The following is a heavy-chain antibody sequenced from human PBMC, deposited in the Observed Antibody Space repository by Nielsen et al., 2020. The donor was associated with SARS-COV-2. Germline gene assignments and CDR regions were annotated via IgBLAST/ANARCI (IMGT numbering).Heavy chain of an antibody. Sequence: SVKVSCKASGGTFGNFAINWVRQAPGQGLEWMGGIIPISGARTYAQKFQGRVTITADRSTSTAYMELSSLRSDDTAVYYCARRLRSHDGFDIWGQGTMVTVSS. V-gene: IGHV1-69*06. CDR1: GGTFGNFA. CDR3: ARRLRSHDGFDI. J-gene: IGHJ3*02. CDR2: IIPISGAR.